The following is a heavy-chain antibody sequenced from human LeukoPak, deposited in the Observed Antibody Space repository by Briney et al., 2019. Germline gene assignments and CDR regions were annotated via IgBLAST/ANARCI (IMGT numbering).Heavy chain of an antibody. V-gene: IGHV3-21*01. J-gene: IGHJ4*02. CDR1: GFTFSSYS. D-gene: IGHD2-15*01. CDR2: ISSSSSYI. CDR3: ARDVRYCSGGSCFEYETFDY. Sequence: GGSLRLSCAASGFTFSSYSMNWVRQAPGKGLEWVSSISSSSSYIYYADSVKGRFTISRDNAKNSLYLQMNSLRAEDTAVYYCARDVRYCSGGSCFEYETFDYWGQGTLVTVSS.